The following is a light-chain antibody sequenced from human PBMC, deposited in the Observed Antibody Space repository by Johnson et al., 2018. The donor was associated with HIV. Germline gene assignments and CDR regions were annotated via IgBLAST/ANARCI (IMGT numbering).Light chain of an antibody. J-gene: IGLJ1*01. CDR3: GTWDNSLGVFFV. Sequence: QSMLTQPPSVSAAPGQKVTISCSGSSSNIGSHYVSWYQQVPGTAPRLVIYDTIKRHSGIPDRFSGSKSGTSATLGITGLQTGDEADYYCGTWDNSLGVFFVFGTGTEVTVL. CDR2: DTI. CDR1: SSNIGSHY. V-gene: IGLV1-51*01.